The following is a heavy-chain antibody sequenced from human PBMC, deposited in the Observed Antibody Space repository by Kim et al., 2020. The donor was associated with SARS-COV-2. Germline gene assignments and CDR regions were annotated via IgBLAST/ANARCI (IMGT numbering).Heavy chain of an antibody. CDR2: IGTVGDT. CDR1: GNTLSSYD. Sequence: GGSLRLSCVASGNTLSSYDMHWVRQGTGNGLEWVSAIGTVGDTYYAGSVRGRFTISRENAKSSLYLQMDSLRVGDTAVYYCVRGGGDSYGWYFDLWGRGTLVVVSS. V-gene: IGHV3-13*01. D-gene: IGHD5-18*01. CDR3: VRGGGDSYGWYFDL. J-gene: IGHJ2*01.